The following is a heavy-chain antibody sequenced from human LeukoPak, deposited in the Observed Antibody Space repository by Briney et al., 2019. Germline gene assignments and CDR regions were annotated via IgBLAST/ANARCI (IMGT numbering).Heavy chain of an antibody. CDR1: GFTFSSYA. CDR3: ARGETYYYDSSGYEADY. D-gene: IGHD3-22*01. J-gene: IGHJ4*02. CDR2: ISYDGSNK. Sequence: GGSLRLSCAASGFTFSSYAMTWVRQAPGKGLEWVAVISYDGSNKYYADSVKGRFTISRDNSKNTLYLQMNSLRAEDTAVYYCARGETYYYDSSGYEADYWGQGTLVTVSS. V-gene: IGHV3-30*04.